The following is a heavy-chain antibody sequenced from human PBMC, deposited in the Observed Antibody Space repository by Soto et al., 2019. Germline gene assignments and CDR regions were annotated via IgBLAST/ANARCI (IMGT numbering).Heavy chain of an antibody. D-gene: IGHD6-19*01. V-gene: IGHV6-1*01. CDR2: TNYGSKWSY. CDR1: GDSVSDSSVS. Sequence: SQTLSLTCAISGDSVSDSSVSWNWIRQSPSRGLEWLGRTNYGSKWSYAYAESVKSRITINADTSKNQFSLHLNSVTAEDTAVYYCARRDSSGWGDFDPWGHGTLGTGSS. CDR3: ARRDSSGWGDFDP. J-gene: IGHJ5*02.